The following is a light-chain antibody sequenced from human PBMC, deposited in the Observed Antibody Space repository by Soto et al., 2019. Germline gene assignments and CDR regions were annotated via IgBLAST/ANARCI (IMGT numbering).Light chain of an antibody. V-gene: IGLV2-14*01. J-gene: IGLJ1*01. Sequence: QSALAQPASVSGSPGQSTIISCTGTSSDVGGYNYVSWYQQHPGKAPKFLIYEVDNRASGVSDRFSGSKSGNTASLTISGLQAEDEADYYCSSYTRSNPLVFGTGTKVTV. CDR3: SSYTRSNPLV. CDR1: SSDVGGYNY. CDR2: EVD.